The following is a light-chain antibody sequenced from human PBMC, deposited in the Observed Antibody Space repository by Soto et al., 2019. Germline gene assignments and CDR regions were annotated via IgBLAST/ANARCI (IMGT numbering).Light chain of an antibody. Sequence: DIQMTQSTYTLSSSVGSRSTTTCLDSQSIRNWLAWYQQKPGKAPNLLIYDASSLESGVPSRFSGSGSGTEFTLTISNLQPDDFATYYCHPYNSYWTFGQGTKVDIK. CDR3: HPYNSYWT. CDR1: QSIRNW. CDR2: DAS. V-gene: IGKV1-5*01. J-gene: IGKJ1*01.